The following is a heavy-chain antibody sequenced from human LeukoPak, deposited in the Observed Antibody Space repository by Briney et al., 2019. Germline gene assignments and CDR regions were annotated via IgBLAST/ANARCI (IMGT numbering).Heavy chain of an antibody. CDR3: ARHHTSSKPIDY. CDR1: GDSLYY. Sequence: SETLSLTCTVSGDSLYYWGWIRRPPGKGLEWIGSVYSTGHTNYNLSLKSRVTMSIDTSKNQLSLKLTSVTAADTAMYYCARHHTSSKPIDYWGQGTLVTVSS. V-gene: IGHV4-39*01. D-gene: IGHD3-16*01. CDR2: VYSTGHT. J-gene: IGHJ4*02.